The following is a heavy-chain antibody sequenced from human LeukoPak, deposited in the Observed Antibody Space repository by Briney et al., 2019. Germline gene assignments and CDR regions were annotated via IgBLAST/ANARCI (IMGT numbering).Heavy chain of an antibody. J-gene: IGHJ4*02. Sequence: GESLKISCKGSGYSFTSYWIGWVRQMPGKGLEWMGIIYTGDSDTRYSPSFQGQVTISAGKSISTAYLQWSSLKASDTAMYYCARVRASWQTHFDYWGQGTLVTVSS. CDR3: ARVRASWQTHFDY. CDR2: IYTGDSDT. CDR1: GYSFTSYW. V-gene: IGHV5-51*01. D-gene: IGHD3-10*01.